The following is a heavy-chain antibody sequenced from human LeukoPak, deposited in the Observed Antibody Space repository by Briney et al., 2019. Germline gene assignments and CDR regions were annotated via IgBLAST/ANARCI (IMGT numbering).Heavy chain of an antibody. CDR1: GFTFSSYG. V-gene: IGHV3-30*18. CDR3: AKGTKRGYCSSNSCYEGYYYYGMDV. J-gene: IGHJ6*02. CDR2: ISYDGSNK. D-gene: IGHD2-2*01. Sequence: GGALRLSCAASGFTFSSYGMHWVRQAPGKGLEWVAVISYDGSNKYYADSVKGRFTISRDNSKNTLYLQMNSLRAEDSAVEYCAKGTKRGYCSSNSCYEGYYYYGMDVWGQGTTVTVSS.